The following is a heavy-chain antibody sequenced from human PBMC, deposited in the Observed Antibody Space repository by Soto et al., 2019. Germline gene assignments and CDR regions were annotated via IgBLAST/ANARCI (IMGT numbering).Heavy chain of an antibody. Sequence: QVQLQESGPGLVKPSQTLSLTCTVSGGSISSGGYYWSWIRQHPGKGLEWIGYIYYSGSTYYNPYLKSRVTISVDTSKNQFSLKLSSVTAADTDVYYCARDTRLIYYGMDVWCQGTTVTVSS. V-gene: IGHV4-31*03. CDR3: ARDTRLIYYGMDV. D-gene: IGHD2-15*01. CDR2: IYYSGST. J-gene: IGHJ6*02. CDR1: GGSISSGGYY.